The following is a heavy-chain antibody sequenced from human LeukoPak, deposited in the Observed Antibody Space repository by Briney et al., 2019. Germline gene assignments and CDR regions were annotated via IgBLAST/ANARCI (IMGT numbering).Heavy chain of an antibody. D-gene: IGHD3-22*01. Sequence: ASVKVSCKASGYTFADYYIHWVRQAPGQGLEWVGWINTNTGNPTYAQGFTGRFVFSLDTSVNTAYLQISSLKAEDTAVYYCARVVHPYDYESSGLTYDAFDIWGQGTMTVSS. V-gene: IGHV7-4-1*02. J-gene: IGHJ3*02. CDR1: GYTFADYY. CDR3: ARVVHPYDYESSGLTYDAFDI. CDR2: INTNTGNP.